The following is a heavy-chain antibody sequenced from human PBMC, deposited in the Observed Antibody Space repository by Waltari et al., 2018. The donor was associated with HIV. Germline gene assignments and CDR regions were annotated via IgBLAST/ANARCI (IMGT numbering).Heavy chain of an antibody. CDR3: ARHIRIYGEPTNWYFDL. D-gene: IGHD3-10*01. V-gene: IGHV4-59*01. J-gene: IGHJ2*01. CDR2: IYYSGST. Sequence: QVQLQESGPGLVKPSETLSLTCSVSGGSISSYYWSWIRQPPGKGLEWIGYIYYSGSTNYNPSLNSRVIISIDTSKNQFSLRLSSVTAADTAVYYCARHIRIYGEPTNWYFDLWGRGTLVTVSS. CDR1: GGSISSYY.